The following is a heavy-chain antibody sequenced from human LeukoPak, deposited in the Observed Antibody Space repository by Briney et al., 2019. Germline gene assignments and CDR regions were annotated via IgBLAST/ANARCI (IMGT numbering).Heavy chain of an antibody. CDR2: ISAYIGNT. V-gene: IGHV1-18*01. CDR1: GYTFTSYG. J-gene: IGHJ4*02. D-gene: IGHD1-26*01. Sequence: ASVKVSCKASGYTFTSYGIRWVRQAPGQGLEWMGWISAYIGNTNCPPKLQGRVTMTTDTSSSTAYMELRRLRSDYTAVYDCARGPLGANTHFDYWGQGTLVTVSS. CDR3: ARGPLGANTHFDY.